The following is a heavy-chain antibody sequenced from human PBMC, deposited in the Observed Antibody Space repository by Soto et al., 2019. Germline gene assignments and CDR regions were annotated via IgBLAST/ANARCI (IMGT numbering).Heavy chain of an antibody. CDR2: ISSYNGNT. CDR3: ARGPRYCSATTCFSGVTWFDP. J-gene: IGHJ5*02. V-gene: IGHV1-18*04. Sequence: ASVKVSCKASGYTFTSYGISWVRQAPGQGLEWMGWISSYNGNTNYAQKVQGRVTLTTDTSTSTTYMELRSLRSDDTAVYYCARGPRYCSATTCFSGVTWFDPWGQGTLVTVSS. D-gene: IGHD2-2*01. CDR1: GYTFTSYG.